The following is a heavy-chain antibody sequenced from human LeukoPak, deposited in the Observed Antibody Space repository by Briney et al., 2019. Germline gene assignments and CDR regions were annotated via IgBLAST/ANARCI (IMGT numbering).Heavy chain of an antibody. CDR1: GFTFSSYA. CDR3: AKDRFSPSYYFDY. D-gene: IGHD3-3*01. V-gene: IGHV3-23*01. CDR2: ISDNGAT. J-gene: IGHJ4*02. Sequence: AGGSLRLSCEASGFTFSSYAMTWVRQVPEKGLEWVSAISDNGATYHADSVRGRFTISRDNSKNTLYLQMNSLRVEDTAIYYCAKDRFSPSYYFDYWGQGTLVTVSS.